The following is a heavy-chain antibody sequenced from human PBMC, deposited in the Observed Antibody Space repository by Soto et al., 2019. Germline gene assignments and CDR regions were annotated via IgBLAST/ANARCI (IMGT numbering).Heavy chain of an antibody. V-gene: IGHV3-33*01. J-gene: IGHJ6*02. D-gene: IGHD3-22*01. CDR3: ARDRVGSGYYYHGMDV. CDR1: GFTFSSYG. Sequence: QVQLVESGGGVVQPGRSLRLSCVGSGFTFSSYGTHWVRQAPGKGLEWVAVIWYDGSNKYFADSVKGRFTISRDNSGNTLYLQMNSLRAEDTAVYYCARDRVGSGYYYHGMDVWGQGTTVTVSS. CDR2: IWYDGSNK.